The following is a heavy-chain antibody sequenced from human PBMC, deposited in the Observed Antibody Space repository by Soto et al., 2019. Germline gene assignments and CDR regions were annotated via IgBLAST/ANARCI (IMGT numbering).Heavy chain of an antibody. D-gene: IGHD1-26*01. CDR2: IKEDGSEK. J-gene: IGHJ4*02. V-gene: IGHV3-7*01. CDR1: EFNFSNHW. CDR3: AKEYR. Sequence: EVQLVESGGGLVQPGGSLRLSCTASEFNFSNHWMSWVRQAPGKGLERVASIKEDGSEKYYVDSVKGRFTISRDNAKNSLYLQVYSLRAEDTAVYYCAKEYRWGQGTLVTVSS.